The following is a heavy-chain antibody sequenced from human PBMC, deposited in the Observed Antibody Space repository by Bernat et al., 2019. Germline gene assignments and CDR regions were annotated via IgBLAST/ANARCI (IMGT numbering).Heavy chain of an antibody. CDR2: ISSSSSYI. CDR3: ARAPYDFWSGSNFDH. D-gene: IGHD3-3*01. V-gene: IGHV3-21*01. Sequence: EVQLVESGGGLVKPGGSLRLSCAASGFVFSTYSMNWVRQTPGKGLEWVSSISSSSSYIYYADSVKGRFTISRDNAKNSLYLQMNSLRAEDTAVYYCARAPYDFWSGSNFDHWGQGILVTVSS. CDR1: GFVFSTYS. J-gene: IGHJ4*02.